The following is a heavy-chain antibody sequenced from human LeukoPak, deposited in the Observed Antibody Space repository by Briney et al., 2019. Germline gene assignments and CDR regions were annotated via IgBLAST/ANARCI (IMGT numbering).Heavy chain of an antibody. V-gene: IGHV3-43*02. CDR3: EKERAPIREAGTGIGY. CDR2: ISGDGTIT. CDR1: GFTSDDYA. D-gene: IGHD6-19*01. Sequence: PGGSLRLSCAASGFTSDDYAMHWVRQAPGKGLEWLSLISGDGTITYYSDSVKGRFTISRDNSKNSLYLQMNSLTTADTALYYCEKERAPIREAGTGIGYWGQGTLVTVSS. J-gene: IGHJ4*02.